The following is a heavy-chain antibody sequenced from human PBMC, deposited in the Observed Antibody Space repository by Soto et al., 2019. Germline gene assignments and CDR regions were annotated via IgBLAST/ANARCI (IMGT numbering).Heavy chain of an antibody. CDR1: GYTFTRYG. V-gene: IGHV1-18*01. CDR3: AKNGQPPYYYYGMDV. Sequence: SVKVSCKASGYTFTRYGISWVRQAPGQGLEWMGWISGYNGDTKYAQKFQGRVTMTIDTSTTTTYMELRSLTSDDTAVYYCAKNGQPPYYYYGMDVWGQGTTVTVSS. J-gene: IGHJ6*02. D-gene: IGHD2-8*01. CDR2: ISGYNGDT.